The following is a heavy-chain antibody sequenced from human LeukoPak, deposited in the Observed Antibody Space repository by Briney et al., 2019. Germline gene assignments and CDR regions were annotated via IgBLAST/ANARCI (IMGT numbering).Heavy chain of an antibody. Sequence: SETLSLTCTVSGGSLSSYYWSWIRQPPGKGLEWIGYIYYSGSTNYNPSLKSRVTISVDTSKNQFSLKLSSVTAADTAVYYCAREEHPPSRAFDIWGQGTMVTVSS. V-gene: IGHV4-59*01. D-gene: IGHD1/OR15-1a*01. CDR2: IYYSGST. CDR1: GGSLSSYY. J-gene: IGHJ3*02. CDR3: AREEHPPSRAFDI.